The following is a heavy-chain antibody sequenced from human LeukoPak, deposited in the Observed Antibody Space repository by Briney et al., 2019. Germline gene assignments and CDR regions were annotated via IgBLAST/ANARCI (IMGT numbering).Heavy chain of an antibody. CDR3: AKGAYDFLEIAYFDY. D-gene: IGHD3-3*01. Sequence: GGSLRLSCAASGFSFTKYAMNWVRQAPGKGLEWVAVVIGSSCATDYADSVKGRFTISRDNSKNTLFLQMNSLRAEDTAIYYCAKGAYDFLEIAYFDYWGQGALVTVSS. CDR1: GFSFTKYA. CDR2: VIGSSCAT. J-gene: IGHJ4*02. V-gene: IGHV3-23*01.